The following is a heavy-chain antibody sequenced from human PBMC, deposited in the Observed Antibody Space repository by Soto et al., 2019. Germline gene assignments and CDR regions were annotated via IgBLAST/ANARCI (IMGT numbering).Heavy chain of an antibody. D-gene: IGHD2-21*02. CDR1: GGSVSSGSYY. V-gene: IGHV4-61*01. Sequence: QVQLQESGPGLVKPSETLSLTCTVSGGSVSSGSYYWRWIRQPPGKGLEWIAYIYYSGSTNYNPSLKSRVTISVDTSKNQCSLKLSSVTAADTAVYYCARAGIVVVTASDYYGMDVWGQGTTVTVSS. CDR2: IYYSGST. J-gene: IGHJ6*02. CDR3: ARAGIVVVTASDYYGMDV.